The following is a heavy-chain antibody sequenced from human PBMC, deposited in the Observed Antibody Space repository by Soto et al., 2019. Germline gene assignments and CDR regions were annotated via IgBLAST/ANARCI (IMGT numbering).Heavy chain of an antibody. CDR1: GYTFTSFY. CDR3: ARGTGYSSSWWPY. V-gene: IGHV1-46*01. D-gene: IGHD6-13*01. J-gene: IGHJ4*02. Sequence: QVQLVQSGAEVKKPGASVKLSCEASGYTFTSFYMHWVRQAPGQGLEWIGRFNPPDGSTSYAQKFQGRVTMSGDTSTSTLSMELSSLTSDDTAVYFCARGTGYSSSWWPYWGQGTVVTVSS. CDR2: FNPPDGST.